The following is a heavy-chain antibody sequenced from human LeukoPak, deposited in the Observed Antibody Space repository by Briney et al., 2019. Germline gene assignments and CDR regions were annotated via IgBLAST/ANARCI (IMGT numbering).Heavy chain of an antibody. CDR3: ARENPSGDRYVDY. Sequence: PGGSLRLSCAASGFTFSSYSMNWVRQARGKGLEWVSSIRSSSSYIYYADSVKGRFTISRDNAKNSLYLQMNSLRAEDTALYYCARENPSGDRYVDYWGQGTLVTVSS. J-gene: IGHJ4*02. CDR1: GFTFSSYS. V-gene: IGHV3-21*01. CDR2: IRSSSSYI. D-gene: IGHD4-17*01.